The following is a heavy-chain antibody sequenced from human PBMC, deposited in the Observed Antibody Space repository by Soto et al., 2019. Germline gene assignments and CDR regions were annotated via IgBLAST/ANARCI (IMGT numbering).Heavy chain of an antibody. CDR3: DTRYVSDTAMDPFDY. Sequence: EVQLVESGGGLVQPGGSLRLSCAASGFTFSSYEMNWVRQAPGKGLEWVSYISSSGGSTYYADSVKGRFTISRDNSKNTLYLQMNSLRAEDTAVYYCDTRYVSDTAMDPFDYWGQGTLVTVSS. CDR1: GFTFSSYE. V-gene: IGHV3-48*03. D-gene: IGHD5-18*01. J-gene: IGHJ4*02. CDR2: ISSSGGST.